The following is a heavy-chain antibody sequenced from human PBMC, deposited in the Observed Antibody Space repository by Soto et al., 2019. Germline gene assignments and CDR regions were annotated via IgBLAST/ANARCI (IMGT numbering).Heavy chain of an antibody. Sequence: EVQLVESGGGLVQPGGSLRLSCVASGFTFSTYWMHWVRQAPGKGLVWVSRGKYDGSTTSYADSVKGRFTISRDYAKNTVYLQMNSLTAEDTGVYYCARGIRNYYGVDVWGQGTTVTVSS. D-gene: IGHD5-18*01. CDR1: GFTFSTYW. CDR3: ARGIRNYYGVDV. J-gene: IGHJ6*02. V-gene: IGHV3-74*01. CDR2: GKYDGSTT.